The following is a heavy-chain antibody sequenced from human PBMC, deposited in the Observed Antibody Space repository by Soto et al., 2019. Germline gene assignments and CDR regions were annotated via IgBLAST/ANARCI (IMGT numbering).Heavy chain of an antibody. CDR3: ARGRSYITMVRLLIDYYGMDV. CDR1: GGSISSGGYS. J-gene: IGHJ6*02. CDR2: IYHSGST. Sequence: SETLSLTCAVSGGSISSGGYSWSWIRQPPGKGMESIGYIYHSGSTNYNPSLKSRVTISVDTSKNKFSLKLSSVTAADTAVYYCARGRSYITMVRLLIDYYGMDVWGQGTTVTVSS. D-gene: IGHD3-10*01. V-gene: IGHV4-30-2*01.